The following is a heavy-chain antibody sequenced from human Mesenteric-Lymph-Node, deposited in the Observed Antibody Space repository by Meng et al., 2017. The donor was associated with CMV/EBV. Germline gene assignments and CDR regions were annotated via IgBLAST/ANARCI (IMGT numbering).Heavy chain of an antibody. Sequence: SVKVSCKASGGTFSSYAISWVRQAPGQGLEWMGGIIPIFGTANYAQKFQGRVTITTDESTSTAYMELSSLRSEDTAVYYCARDLRVAAAGFYYYYYGMDVWGQGTTVTVSS. V-gene: IGHV1-69*05. CDR1: GGTFSSYA. J-gene: IGHJ6*02. CDR2: IIPIFGTA. CDR3: ARDLRVAAAGFYYYYYGMDV. D-gene: IGHD6-13*01.